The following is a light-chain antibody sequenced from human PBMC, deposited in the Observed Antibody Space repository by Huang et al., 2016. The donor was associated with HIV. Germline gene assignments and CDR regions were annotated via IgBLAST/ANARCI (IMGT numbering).Light chain of an antibody. J-gene: IGKJ3*01. CDR3: QQFNNWPPRFT. V-gene: IGKV3-15*01. CDR1: QNIGDN. Sequence: EIVMTQSPATLSVSPGERAHLSCRASQNIGDNLTWYQHKPGQAPRLLIYGASARATGIPPRFSGSGSGTEFTLTISGLESEDFAVYYCQQFNNWPPRFTFGPGTTVDVK. CDR2: GAS.